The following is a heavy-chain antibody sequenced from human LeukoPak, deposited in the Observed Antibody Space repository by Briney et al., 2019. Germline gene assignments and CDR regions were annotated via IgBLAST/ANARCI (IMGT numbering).Heavy chain of an antibody. CDR2: INPNSGDT. V-gene: IGHV1-2*02. CDR1: GYTFSGYY. Sequence: ASVKVSCKTSGYTFSGYYMHWARQAPGQGLEWMGWINPNSGDTNYAQKFQGRVTMTRDTSISTAYMELSRLRSDDTAVYYCARYYYDSSGPGVYYFDYWGQGTLVTVSS. CDR3: ARYYYDSSGPGVYYFDY. J-gene: IGHJ4*02. D-gene: IGHD3-22*01.